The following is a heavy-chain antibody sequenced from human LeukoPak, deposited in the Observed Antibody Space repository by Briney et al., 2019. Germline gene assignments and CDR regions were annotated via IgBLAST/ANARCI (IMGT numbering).Heavy chain of an antibody. CDR3: AKARHGSGSYYGDY. J-gene: IGHJ4*02. CDR2: ISGSGGST. Sequence: GGTLRLSCAASGFTFSSYGMSWVRQAPGKGLEWVSAISGSGGSTYYADSVKGRFTISRDNSKNTLYLQMNSLRAEDTAVYYCAKARHGSGSYYGDYWGQGTLVTVSS. CDR1: GFTFSSYG. D-gene: IGHD3-10*01. V-gene: IGHV3-23*01.